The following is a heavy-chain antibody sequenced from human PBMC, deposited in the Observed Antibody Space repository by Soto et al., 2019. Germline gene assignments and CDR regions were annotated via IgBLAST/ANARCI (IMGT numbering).Heavy chain of an antibody. CDR3: ARETGPGSFDWFDP. D-gene: IGHD3-10*01. CDR2: IYYSGST. Sequence: PSETLSLTCTVSGGSISSGDYYWSWIRQPPGKGLEWIGHIYYSGSTYYNPSFKSRIDISVDTPKNQFSLKLSSVTAADTAVYFCARETGPGSFDWFDPWGQGTMVTVS. CDR1: GGSISSGDYY. V-gene: IGHV4-30-4*01. J-gene: IGHJ5*02.